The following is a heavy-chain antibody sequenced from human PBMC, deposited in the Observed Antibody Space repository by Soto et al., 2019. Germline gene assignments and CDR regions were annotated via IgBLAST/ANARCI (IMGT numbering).Heavy chain of an antibody. CDR3: ARGRRAHCSGDCYDLDY. J-gene: IGHJ4*02. Sequence: NPGGSLRLSCAASGFTFSSYSMNWVRQAPGKGLEWVSSISSSSSYIYYADSVKGRFTISRDNAKNSLYLQMNSLRAEDTAVYYCARGRRAHCSGDCYDLDYWGQGTLVTVS. CDR1: GFTFSSYS. V-gene: IGHV3-21*01. CDR2: ISSSSSYI. D-gene: IGHD2-21*02.